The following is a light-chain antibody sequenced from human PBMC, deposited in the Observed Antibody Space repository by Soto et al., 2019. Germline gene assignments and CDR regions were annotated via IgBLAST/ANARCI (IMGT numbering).Light chain of an antibody. J-gene: IGLJ2*01. CDR3: CSYAASVV. CDR1: SSDVGSYKL. V-gene: IGLV2-23*01. Sequence: QSALTQPAYVSGSPGQSITISCTGTSSDVGSYKLVSWYQQHPGEAPKLMIYEGSKRPSGVSNRFSGSKSGNTASLTISGLQAEDEADYYCCSYAASVVFGGGTKLTVL. CDR2: EGS.